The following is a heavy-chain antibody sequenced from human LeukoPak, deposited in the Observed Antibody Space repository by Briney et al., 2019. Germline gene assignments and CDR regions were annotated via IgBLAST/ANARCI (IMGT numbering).Heavy chain of an antibody. CDR1: GFTFSSYA. CDR2: ISYDGSNK. V-gene: IGHV3-30-3*01. J-gene: IGHJ5*02. Sequence: GGSLRLSCAASGFTFSSYAMHWVRQAPGKGLEWVAVISYDGSNKYYADSVKGRFTISRDNSKNTLYLQTNSLRAEDTAVYYCAREDHWDGGTLIGWFDPWGQGTLVTVSS. CDR3: AREDHWDGGTLIGWFDP. D-gene: IGHD4-23*01.